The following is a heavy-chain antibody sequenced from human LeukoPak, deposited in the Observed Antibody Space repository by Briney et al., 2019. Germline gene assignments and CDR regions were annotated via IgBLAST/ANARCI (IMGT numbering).Heavy chain of an antibody. CDR2: INSDGSST. J-gene: IGHJ5*02. Sequence: GGSLRLSCAASGFTFSSYWMHWVRQAPGKGLVWVSRINSDGSSTSYADSVKGRFTISRDNAKNTVYLQMNSLRAEDTAVYYCARGGLGSYQIWFDPWGQGTLVTVSS. CDR1: GFTFSSYW. CDR3: ARGGLGSYQIWFDP. D-gene: IGHD3-10*01. V-gene: IGHV3-74*01.